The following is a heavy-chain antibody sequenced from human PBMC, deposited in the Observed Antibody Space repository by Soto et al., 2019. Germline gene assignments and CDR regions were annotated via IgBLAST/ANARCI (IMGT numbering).Heavy chain of an antibody. D-gene: IGHD2-8*01. CDR1: GYTFSRYG. V-gene: IGHV1-18*01. CDR2: ISGYNGDT. Sequence: QGQLVQSGPEVKKPGASVKVSCKASGYTFSRYGISWVRQAPGQGLEWMGWISGYNGDTKCAQKVRGRVTITIDTSRYIASMEMRSLTSYDTAIYYCAKNGQPPYYYYGMDVWCQGTTVTVSS. J-gene: IGHJ6*02. CDR3: AKNGQPPYYYYGMDV.